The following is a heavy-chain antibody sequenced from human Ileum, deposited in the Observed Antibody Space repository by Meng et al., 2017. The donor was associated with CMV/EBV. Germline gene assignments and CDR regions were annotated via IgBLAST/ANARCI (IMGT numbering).Heavy chain of an antibody. CDR2: VHHSGIT. Sequence: QVQRQEGGAGLLKPSETLSLTCAVYGGSFSDYYWIWIRQSPGKGLEWIGEVHHSGITNYNPSLKSRVTISVDTSKNQFFLKLTSVTAADTGLYYCATNSEDYWGQGTLVTVSS. CDR1: GGSFSDYY. D-gene: IGHD4-23*01. V-gene: IGHV4-34*01. CDR3: ATNSEDY. J-gene: IGHJ4*02.